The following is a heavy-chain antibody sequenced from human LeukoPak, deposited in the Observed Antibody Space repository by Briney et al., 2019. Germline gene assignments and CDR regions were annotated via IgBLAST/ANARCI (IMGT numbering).Heavy chain of an antibody. J-gene: IGHJ4*02. CDR2: IYYSGST. CDR3: AREAMYCTNGVCHDY. D-gene: IGHD2-8*01. V-gene: IGHV4-61*08. Sequence: SETLSLTCTVSGGSISSGGYYWSWIRQPPGKGLEWIGYIYYSGSTNYNPSLKSRVTISVDTSKNQFSLKLSSVTAADTAVYYCAREAMYCTNGVCHDYWGQGTLVTVSS. CDR1: GGSISSGGYY.